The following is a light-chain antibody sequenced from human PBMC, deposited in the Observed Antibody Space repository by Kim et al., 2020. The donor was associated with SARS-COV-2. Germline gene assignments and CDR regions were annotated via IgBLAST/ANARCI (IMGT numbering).Light chain of an antibody. CDR2: YDS. CDR3: QVWDTSSDHYV. J-gene: IGLJ1*01. V-gene: IGLV3-21*04. CDR1: NNGSES. Sequence: GKTARITCRGNNNGSESVHWYQKKPGKAPVLVIYYDSDRPSGIPERFSGSNSGNTATLTISRVEAGDEADYYCQVWDTSSDHYVFGTGTKVTVL.